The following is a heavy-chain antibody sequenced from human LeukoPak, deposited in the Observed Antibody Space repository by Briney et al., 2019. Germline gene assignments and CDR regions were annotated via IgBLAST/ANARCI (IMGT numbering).Heavy chain of an antibody. CDR2: INHSGST. CDR1: GGSFSGYY. V-gene: IGHV4-34*01. D-gene: IGHD2-15*01. J-gene: IGHJ5*02. CDR3: ARVGCSGINWFDP. Sequence: SETLSLTCAVYGGSFSGYYWSWIRQPPGKGLEWIGEINHSGSTNYNPSLKSRVTISVDTSKNQFSLKLSSVTAADMAVYYCARVGCSGINWFDPWGQGTLVTVSS.